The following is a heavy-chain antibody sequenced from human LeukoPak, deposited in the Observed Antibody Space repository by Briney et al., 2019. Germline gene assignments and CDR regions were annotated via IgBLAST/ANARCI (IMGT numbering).Heavy chain of an antibody. V-gene: IGHV3-11*06. CDR2: IIRSSVNT. J-gene: IGHJ5*02. D-gene: IGHD2-2*02. CDR1: GFTFSDYF. CDR3: ARGIHKTHCTTTSCYTNWFDP. Sequence: GGALRLSCAASGFTFSDYFMAWIRQAPGKGLEWVSYIIRSSVNTNYADSVKGRFTISLDNAKNSLSLQMNSLRAEDTAVYYCARGIHKTHCTTTSCYTNWFDPWGQGTLVTV.